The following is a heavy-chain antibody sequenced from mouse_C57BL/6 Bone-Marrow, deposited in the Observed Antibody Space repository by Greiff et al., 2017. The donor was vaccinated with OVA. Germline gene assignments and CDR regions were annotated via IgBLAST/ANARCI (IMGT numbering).Heavy chain of an antibody. D-gene: IGHD2-4*01. CDR2: IYPSDSDT. J-gene: IGHJ2*01. V-gene: IGHV1-61*01. CDR3: ARKGAMDDYDGY. Sequence: VQLQQPGAELVRPGSSVKLSCKASGYTFTSYWMDWVKQRPGQGLEWIGNIYPSDSDTHSNQKFKDKATLTVDKSSSTAYMQLSSLTSEDAAVYYCARKGAMDDYDGYWGQGTTLTVSS. CDR1: GYTFTSYW.